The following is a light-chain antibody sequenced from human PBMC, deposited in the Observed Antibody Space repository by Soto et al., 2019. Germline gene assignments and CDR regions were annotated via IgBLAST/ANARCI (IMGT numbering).Light chain of an antibody. CDR2: EVS. CDR3: SSYTSSSTLAYV. V-gene: IGLV2-14*01. Sequence: QSALTQPASVSGSPGQSITISCTGTSSDVGDYNHVPWYQQHPGTAPKIMIYEVSNRPSGVSNRFSGYKSGNTASLTISGLQAEHEADYYCSSYTSSSTLAYVFGTGTKVTVL. J-gene: IGLJ1*01. CDR1: SSDVGDYNH.